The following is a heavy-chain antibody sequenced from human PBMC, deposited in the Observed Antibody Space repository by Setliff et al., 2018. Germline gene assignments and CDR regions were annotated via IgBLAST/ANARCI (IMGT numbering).Heavy chain of an antibody. CDR1: GGSISSSSYY. Sequence: PSETLSLTCTVSGGSISSSSYYWSWIRQPAGKGLEWIGHIYTSGSTNYNPSLKSRVTISVDTSKNQFSLKLSSVTAADTAVYYCAREAPYYNFWSGYSDYWGQGTLVTVSS. V-gene: IGHV4-61*09. D-gene: IGHD3-3*01. CDR3: AREAPYYNFWSGYSDY. J-gene: IGHJ4*02. CDR2: IYTSGST.